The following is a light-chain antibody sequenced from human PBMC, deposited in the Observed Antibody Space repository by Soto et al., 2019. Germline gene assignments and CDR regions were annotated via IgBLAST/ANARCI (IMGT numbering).Light chain of an antibody. CDR2: DVT. J-gene: IGLJ2*01. CDR3: CSYTSSSTLV. V-gene: IGLV2-11*01. CDR1: SSDVGGYNY. Sequence: QSALTQPRSVSGSPGQSVTISCTGISSDVGGYNYVSWYQQHPGKAPKLMVYDVTKRPSGVPDRFSGSKSGTTASLTISRLQAEDEADYYCCSYTSSSTLVFGGGTKLTVL.